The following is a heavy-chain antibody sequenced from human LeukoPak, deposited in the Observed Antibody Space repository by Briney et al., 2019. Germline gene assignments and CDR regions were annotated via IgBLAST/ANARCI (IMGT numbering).Heavy chain of an antibody. CDR1: GFTFSTYV. V-gene: IGHV3-23*01. Sequence: PWGSLRLSCAASGFTFSTYVMTWVRQAPGKGLEWVSSIGGSGGSPYHGNSVKGRFSISRDNSKNTLYLQMNSLRDEDTAVYYCAKGGIGSSSGFDYWGRGTLVTVSS. D-gene: IGHD5-18*01. CDR2: IGGSGGSP. CDR3: AKGGIGSSSGFDY. J-gene: IGHJ4*02.